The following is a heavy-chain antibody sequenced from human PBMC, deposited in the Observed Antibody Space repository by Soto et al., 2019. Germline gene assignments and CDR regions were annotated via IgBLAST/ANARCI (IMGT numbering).Heavy chain of an antibody. CDR2: IWYDGSNK. Sequence: GGFLRLSCAASGFTFSSYGMHWVRQAPGKGLEWVAVIWYDGSNKYYADSVKGRFTISRDNSKNTLYLQMNSLRAEDTAVYYWARDLYYYDSSAQHYYYYYGMDVWGQGTTVTVSS. D-gene: IGHD3-22*01. CDR3: ARDLYYYDSSAQHYYYYYGMDV. CDR1: GFTFSSYG. V-gene: IGHV3-33*01. J-gene: IGHJ6*02.